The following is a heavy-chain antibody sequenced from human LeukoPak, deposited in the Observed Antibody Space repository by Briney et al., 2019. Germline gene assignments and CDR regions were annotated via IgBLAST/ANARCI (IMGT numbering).Heavy chain of an antibody. V-gene: IGHV4-59*01. CDR1: GGSISSYY. CDR2: IYYSGST. CDR3: ARGWQQLAYFDY. D-gene: IGHD6-13*01. Sequence: PETLSLTCTVSGGSISSYYWSWIRQPPGKGLEWIGYIYYSGSTNYNPSLKSRVTISVDTSKNQFSLKLSSVTAADTAVYYCARGWQQLAYFDYWGQGTLVTVSS. J-gene: IGHJ4*02.